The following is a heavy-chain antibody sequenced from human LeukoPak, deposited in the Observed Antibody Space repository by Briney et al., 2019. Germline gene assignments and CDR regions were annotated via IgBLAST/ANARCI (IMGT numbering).Heavy chain of an antibody. J-gene: IGHJ6*02. Sequence: SETLSLTCTVSGGSISSGGYYWSWLRQHPGKGLEWIGYIYYSGSTYYNPSLKSRVTISVDTSKNQCSLKLSSVTAAGTAVYYCARVQCSSTSCYTGYYYGKDVWGQGTTVTVSS. V-gene: IGHV4-31*03. CDR1: GGSISSGGYY. D-gene: IGHD2-2*02. CDR2: IYYSGST. CDR3: ARVQCSSTSCYTGYYYGKDV.